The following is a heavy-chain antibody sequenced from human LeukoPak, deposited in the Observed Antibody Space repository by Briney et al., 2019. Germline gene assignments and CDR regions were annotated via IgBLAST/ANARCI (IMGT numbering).Heavy chain of an antibody. CDR3: AKDDGGSVTTTDFEY. D-gene: IGHD4-17*01. CDR1: GFTFSNYA. J-gene: IGHJ4*02. CDR2: ITGSGGGT. Sequence: GGSLRLYCAASGFTFSNYALSWVRQVPGKGLEWVSGITGSGGGTYYADSVKGRFTISRDNSKNTLYLQMNSLRAEDTAVYFCAKDDGGSVTTTDFEYWGQGTLVTVSS. V-gene: IGHV3-23*01.